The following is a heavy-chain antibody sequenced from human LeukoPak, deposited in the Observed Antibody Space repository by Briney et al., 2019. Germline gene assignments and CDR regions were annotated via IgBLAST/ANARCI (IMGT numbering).Heavy chain of an antibody. D-gene: IGHD3-22*01. CDR1: KFSFSSYW. V-gene: IGHV3-74*01. J-gene: IGHJ6*02. Sequence: GGSLRLSCAASKFSFSSYWMHWVRQAPGKGLVWVSRINSDGSRTNYADSVKGRFTISRDNAKNTLYLQMSSLRAEDTAVYYCARSLERYYDRSGYSVWDQGTTVTVSS. CDR2: INSDGSRT. CDR3: ARSLERYYDRSGYSV.